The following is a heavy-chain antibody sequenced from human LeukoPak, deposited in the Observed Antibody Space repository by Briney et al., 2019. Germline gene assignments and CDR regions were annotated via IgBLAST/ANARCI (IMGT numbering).Heavy chain of an antibody. V-gene: IGHV3-30*03. CDR1: GFTFSTYA. Sequence: GGSLRLSCAASGFTFSTYAMHWVRQVRQAPGKGLEWVAIISYDGSNKYYADSVKGRFTISRDNAKNSLYLQMNNLRAEDTAVYYCARRLDYWGQGTLVTVSS. CDR2: ISYDGSNK. J-gene: IGHJ4*02. CDR3: ARRLDY.